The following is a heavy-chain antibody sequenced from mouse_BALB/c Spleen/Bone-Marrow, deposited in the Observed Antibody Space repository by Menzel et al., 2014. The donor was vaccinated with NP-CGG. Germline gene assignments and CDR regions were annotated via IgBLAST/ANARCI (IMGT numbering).Heavy chain of an antibody. CDR2: ISSGSNII. J-gene: IGHJ2*01. CDR3: SRGDY. V-gene: IGHV5-17*02. Sequence: EVHLVESGGGLVKPGGSRKLSCAASGFTFSSFAMHWIRQAPEKGLEWVAFISSGSNIIHYADTVKGRFTISRDNPKNTLFLQMISLRSEDTAMYYCSRGDYWGQGTTLTVSS. CDR1: GFTFSSFA.